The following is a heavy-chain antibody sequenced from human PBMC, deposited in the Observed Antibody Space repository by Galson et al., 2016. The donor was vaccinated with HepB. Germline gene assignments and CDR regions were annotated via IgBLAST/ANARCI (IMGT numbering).Heavy chain of an antibody. Sequence: ETLSLTCTVSGGSISSSSYYWGWIRQPPGKGLEWIGSIYYSGSAYYNPSLQSRVTIFVDTSKNQFSLKLNSVTAADTAVYYCARGLIYYDLKYYFDYWGQGTLVTVSS. CDR3: ARGLIYYDLKYYFDY. CDR2: IYYSGSA. D-gene: IGHD3-22*01. CDR1: GGSISSSSYY. J-gene: IGHJ4*02. V-gene: IGHV4-39*01.